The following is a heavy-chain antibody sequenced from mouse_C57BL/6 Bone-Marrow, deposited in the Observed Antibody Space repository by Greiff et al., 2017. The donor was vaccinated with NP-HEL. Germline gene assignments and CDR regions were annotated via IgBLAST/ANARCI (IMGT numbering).Heavy chain of an antibody. V-gene: IGHV1-50*01. CDR1: GYTFTSYW. Sequence: QVQLQQPGAELVKPGASVKLSCKASGYTFTSYWMQWVKQRPGQGLEWIGEIDPSDSYTNYNQKFKGKATLTVDTSSSTAYMQLSSLTSEDSAVYYCAIGDLANWAYYYAMDYWGQGTSVTVSS. CDR3: AIGDLANWAYYYAMDY. D-gene: IGHD4-1*01. J-gene: IGHJ4*01. CDR2: IDPSDSYT.